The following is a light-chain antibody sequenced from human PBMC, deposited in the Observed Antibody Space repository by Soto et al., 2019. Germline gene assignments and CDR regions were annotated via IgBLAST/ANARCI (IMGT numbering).Light chain of an antibody. J-gene: IGKJ5*01. V-gene: IGKV3-20*01. Sequence: QSPGTLSLSPGEGATLSCRASETIRNNYLAWYQQKPVQAPRLLTYGASVRATGVPARVSGRGSGTDFTLTISRLEPEDFAVYYCHQYTSSLNTFGQGTRLEIK. CDR2: GAS. CDR3: HQYTSSLNT. CDR1: ETIRNNY.